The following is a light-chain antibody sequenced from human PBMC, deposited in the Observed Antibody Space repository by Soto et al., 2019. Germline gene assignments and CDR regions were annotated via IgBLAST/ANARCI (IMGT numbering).Light chain of an antibody. CDR1: QMVSSSH. J-gene: IGKJ4*01. CDR2: GAS. V-gene: IGKV3-11*01. CDR3: QHRSNWPEEIT. Sequence: EIVLTQSPGPLSLSPAEKATLSCRAIQMVSSSHLAWYQQKPGQAPRLLIYGASNRATGIPARFSVSGSETDFTRTISSLGPEDFAVYYGQHRSNWPEEITFGGGTKVDI.